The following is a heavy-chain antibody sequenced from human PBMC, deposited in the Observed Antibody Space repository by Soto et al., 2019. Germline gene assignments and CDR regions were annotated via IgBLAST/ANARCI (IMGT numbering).Heavy chain of an antibody. D-gene: IGHD6-19*01. Sequence: QVQLVESGGGVVQPGRSLRLSCAASGFTFSSYGMHWVRQAPGKGLEWVAVISYDGSNKYYADSVKGRFTISRDNYKNTLYLKMNSLRAEDTAVYYCAKVDPREAGQFAYWGQGTLVTVSS. J-gene: IGHJ4*02. CDR1: GFTFSSYG. V-gene: IGHV3-30*18. CDR2: ISYDGSNK. CDR3: AKVDPREAGQFAY.